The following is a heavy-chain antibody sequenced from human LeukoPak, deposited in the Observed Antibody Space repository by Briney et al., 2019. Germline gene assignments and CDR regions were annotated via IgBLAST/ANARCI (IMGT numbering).Heavy chain of an antibody. Sequence: GVSQRLSCAASGFTFSSYEMNWVRQAPGKGLEWVSYISSSGSTIYYADSVKGRFPISRDNAKNSLYLQMNSLRAEDTAVYYCARRPYYDSSGALGNAGLWGQGTLVTVSS. CDR3: ARRPYYDSSGALGNAGL. CDR1: GFTFSSYE. CDR2: ISSSGSTI. J-gene: IGHJ4*02. V-gene: IGHV3-48*03. D-gene: IGHD3-22*01.